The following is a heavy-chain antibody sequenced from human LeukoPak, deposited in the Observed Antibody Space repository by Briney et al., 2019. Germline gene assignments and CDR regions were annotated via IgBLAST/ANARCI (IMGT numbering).Heavy chain of an antibody. D-gene: IGHD3-22*01. V-gene: IGHV1-2*02. CDR2: INPNSGGT. CDR1: GYTFTGYY. J-gene: IGHJ4*02. CDR3: ARDYYDSSGYYYVFDY. Sequence: ASVKVSCEASGYTFTGYYMHWVRQAPGQGLEWMGWINPNSGGTNYAQKFQGRVTMTRDTSISTAYMELSRLRSDDTAVYYCARDYYDSSGYYYVFDYWGQGTLVTVSS.